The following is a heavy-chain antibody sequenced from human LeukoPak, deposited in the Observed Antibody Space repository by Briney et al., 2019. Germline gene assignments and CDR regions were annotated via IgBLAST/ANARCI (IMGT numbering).Heavy chain of an antibody. J-gene: IGHJ5*02. CDR2: MYHSGST. V-gene: IGHV4-38-2*01. CDR1: GYSISSGYY. D-gene: IGHD3-10*01. CDR3: SVLLWFGGGCDL. Sequence: SETLSLTCAVSGYSISSGYYLGWIRHPPGKGLEWIGGMYHSGSTYYNPSPKSRVTIPVNTSKDQVPLHPNSVTSDGTAVCYFSVLLWFGGGCDLWAERPLLSVSS.